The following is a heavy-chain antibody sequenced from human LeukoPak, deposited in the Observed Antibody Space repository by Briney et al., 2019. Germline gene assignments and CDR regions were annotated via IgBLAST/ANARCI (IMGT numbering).Heavy chain of an antibody. J-gene: IGHJ3*02. CDR1: GFTFSSYS. CDR2: ISSSSSYI. CDR3: ARDFDTDSAFDI. D-gene: IGHD2-21*01. Sequence: GGSLRLSCAASGFTFSSYSMNWVRQAPGKGLEWVSSISSSSSYIYYADSVKGRFTISRDNAKNSLYLQMNSLRAEDTAVYYCARDFDTDSAFDIWGQGIMVTVSS. V-gene: IGHV3-21*01.